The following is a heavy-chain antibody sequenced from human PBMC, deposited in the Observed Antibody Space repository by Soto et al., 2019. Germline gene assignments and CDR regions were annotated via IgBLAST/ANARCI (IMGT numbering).Heavy chain of an antibody. Sequence: QVQLVQSGAEVKKPGSSVKVSCKASGGTFSSYTISWVRQAPGQGLEWMGRIIPILGIANYAQKFQGRVTITADKSTSTAYMELSSLRSEDTAVYYCARDAGGYCSGGSCYWFAPWGQGTLVTVSS. CDR2: IIPILGIA. D-gene: IGHD2-15*01. J-gene: IGHJ5*02. V-gene: IGHV1-69*08. CDR3: ARDAGGYCSGGSCYWFAP. CDR1: GGTFSSYT.